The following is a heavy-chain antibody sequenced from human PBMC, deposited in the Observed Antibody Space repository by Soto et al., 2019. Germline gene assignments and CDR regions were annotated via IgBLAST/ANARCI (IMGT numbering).Heavy chain of an antibody. CDR2: IYYSGST. V-gene: IGHV4-59*08. CDR1: GGSISSYY. D-gene: IGHD3-9*01. Sequence: SETLSLTCTVSGGSISSYYWSWIRQPPGKGLEWIGYIYYSGSTNYNPSLKSRVTISVDTSKNQFSLKLSSVTAADTAVYYCASAKYDILIKSWGQGTLVTVSS. J-gene: IGHJ4*02. CDR3: ASAKYDILIKS.